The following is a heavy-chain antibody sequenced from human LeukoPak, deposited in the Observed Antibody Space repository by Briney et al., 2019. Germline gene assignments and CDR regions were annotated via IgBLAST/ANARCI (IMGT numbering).Heavy chain of an antibody. CDR2: INPSGGST. CDR1: GYTFTGYY. J-gene: IGHJ6*02. Sequence: ASVKVSCKASGYTFTGYYMHWVRQAPGQGLGWMAIINPSGGSTSHAQKFQGRVTMTRDTSASTVYMELSSLRSEDTAVYYCASVYKYGMDVWGQGTTVTVSS. CDR3: ASVYKYGMDV. V-gene: IGHV1-46*01.